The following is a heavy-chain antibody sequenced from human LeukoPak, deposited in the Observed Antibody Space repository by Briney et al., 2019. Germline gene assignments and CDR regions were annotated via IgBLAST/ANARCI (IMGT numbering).Heavy chain of an antibody. CDR2: INHSGST. CDR3: ARIYFYYNGMDV. V-gene: IGHV4-34*01. J-gene: IGHJ6*02. CDR1: GGSFSDYY. Sequence: SETLSLTCAVYGGSFSDYYWSWIRQSPGKGLEWIGEINHSGSTNYNPSLKSRVTISVDTSKNQFSLKLTSVTAADTAVYYCARIYFYYNGMDVWGQGTTVTVSS.